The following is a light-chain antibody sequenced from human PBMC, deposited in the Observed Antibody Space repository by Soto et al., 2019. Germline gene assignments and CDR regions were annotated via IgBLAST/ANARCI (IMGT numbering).Light chain of an antibody. CDR2: DVS. J-gene: IGKJ1*01. Sequence: DIQMTQSPPSLSGFVGDRVSITCQSSQDIGSNLNWYQHKVGEAPKLLISDVSNLETGVPSRSSGSGSGSDFTFTISSLQPEDIATYYCQHYDSVLTWTFGQGTKVDIK. CDR3: QHYDSVLTWT. V-gene: IGKV1-33*01. CDR1: QDIGSN.